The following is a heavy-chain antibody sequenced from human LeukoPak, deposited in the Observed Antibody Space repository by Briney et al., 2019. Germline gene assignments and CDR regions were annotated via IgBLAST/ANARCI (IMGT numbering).Heavy chain of an antibody. J-gene: IGHJ5*02. CDR3: AREGITIFGVANSNWFDP. V-gene: IGHV3-11*01. Sequence: GGSLRLSCAASGFTFSDHYMSWIRQAPGKGLECVSYISGSGSTIYYAESVRGRFTISRDKAKKSLYLQMNSLRAEDTAVYYCAREGITIFGVANSNWFDPWGQGTLVTVSS. CDR1: GFTFSDHY. D-gene: IGHD3-3*01. CDR2: ISGSGSTI.